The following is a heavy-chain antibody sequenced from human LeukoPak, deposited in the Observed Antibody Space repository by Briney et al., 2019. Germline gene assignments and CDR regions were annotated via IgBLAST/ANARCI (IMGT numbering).Heavy chain of an antibody. CDR1: GGSISNTNW. J-gene: IGHJ4*02. Sequence: SETLSLTCGVSGGSISNTNWWSWVRQPPGQGLEWIGEISLTGLTHYNPSLESRVTVSLDKSKNQLSLNLTSLTAADTAVYYCSRENGAFSPFGYWGQGTLVTVLS. V-gene: IGHV4-4*02. CDR2: ISLTGLT. D-gene: IGHD2-8*01. CDR3: SRENGAFSPFGY.